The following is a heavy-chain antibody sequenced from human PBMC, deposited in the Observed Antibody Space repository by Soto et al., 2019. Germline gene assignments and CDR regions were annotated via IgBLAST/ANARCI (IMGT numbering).Heavy chain of an antibody. CDR3: ARGRGGTYDAFDI. J-gene: IGHJ3*02. V-gene: IGHV4-59*01. CDR1: SGSIGTYF. D-gene: IGHD1-26*01. CDR2: IYYSGTT. Sequence: SETLSLTCTVSSGSIGTYFWSWIRQPPGKGLEWIGYIYYSGTTNYNPSLKGRVTIFLDTSKNQFSLRLSSVTAADTAVYYCARGRGGTYDAFDIWGQGTLVTVSS.